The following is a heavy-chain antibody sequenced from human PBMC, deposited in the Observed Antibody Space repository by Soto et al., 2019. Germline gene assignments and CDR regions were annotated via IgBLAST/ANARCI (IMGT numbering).Heavy chain of an antibody. J-gene: IGHJ6*02. CDR3: ARVGCSGGSCTRGSYYYYGMDV. D-gene: IGHD2-15*01. CDR1: GSTLSSHA. CDR2: IIPIFGTA. Sequence: APVKVSRKASGSTLSSHAISLVRQAPGQRLEWMGGIIPIFGTANYAQKFQGRVTITADESTSTAYMELSSLRSEDTAVYYCARVGCSGGSCTRGSYYYYGMDVWGQGTTVTVSS. V-gene: IGHV1-69*13.